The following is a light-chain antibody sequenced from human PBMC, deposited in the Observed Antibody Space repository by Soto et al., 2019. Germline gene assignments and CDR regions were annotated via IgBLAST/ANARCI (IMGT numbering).Light chain of an antibody. Sequence: DIQMTQSPSSLSASVGDRVTITCRASQSISHYLNWYQQTPGKAPKLLIYAASSLQSGVPSRFSGGGCGTDVKLTISNLEPEDFATYYCQQSYTTPFTFGPGTKVDIK. J-gene: IGKJ3*01. CDR2: AAS. CDR1: QSISHY. CDR3: QQSYTTPFT. V-gene: IGKV1-39*01.